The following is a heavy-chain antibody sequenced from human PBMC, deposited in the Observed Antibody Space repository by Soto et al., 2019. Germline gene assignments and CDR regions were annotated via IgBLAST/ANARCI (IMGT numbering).Heavy chain of an antibody. V-gene: IGHV4-59*01. Sequence: SETLSLTCTVSCGSISSYYWSWIRQPPGKGLEWIGYIYYSGSTNYNPSLKSRVTISVDTSKNQFSLKLSSVTAADTAVYYCARAGTTPIYYYYYMDVWGKRTTVTVSS. CDR1: CGSISSYY. CDR2: IYYSGST. CDR3: ARAGTTPIYYYYYMDV. D-gene: IGHD1-1*01. J-gene: IGHJ6*03.